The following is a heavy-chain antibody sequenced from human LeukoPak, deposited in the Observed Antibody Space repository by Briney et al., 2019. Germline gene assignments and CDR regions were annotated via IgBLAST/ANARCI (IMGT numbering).Heavy chain of an antibody. V-gene: IGHV4-34*01. CDR2: INHVGIT. J-gene: IGHJ5*02. Sequence: SETLSLTCAVYGESFDGYYGSWIRQSPGKGLEWIGHINHVGITNHNPSLKSRVTISVDTSKNQFTLKVRSVTAADTAVYYCATFARNPPNNWFDPWGQGTLVTVSS. CDR1: GESFDGYY. CDR3: ATFARNPPNNWFDP.